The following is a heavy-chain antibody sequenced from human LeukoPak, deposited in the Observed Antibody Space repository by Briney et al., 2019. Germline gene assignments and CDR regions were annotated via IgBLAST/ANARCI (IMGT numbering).Heavy chain of an antibody. D-gene: IGHD3-10*01. CDR2: IYDRGPA. J-gene: IGHJ4*02. Sequence: SQTLSLTCTVSGGAIASGGYSWNWIRQSPGEGLEWIGCIYDRGPAYYNPSLKSRFTISVDRPKNQFFLNVTSLTAADTAVYYCARSRQASGLFSFWGQGTPVVVSS. CDR1: GGAIASGGYS. CDR3: ARSRQASGLFSF. V-gene: IGHV4-30-2*06.